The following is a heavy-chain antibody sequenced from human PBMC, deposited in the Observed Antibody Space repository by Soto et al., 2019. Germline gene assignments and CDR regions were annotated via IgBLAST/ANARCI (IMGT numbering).Heavy chain of an antibody. CDR3: ARVMQAANGYYFDY. CDR1: SGSISSSNW. Sequence: SETLSLTCAVSSGSISSSNWWSWVRQPPGKGLEWIGEIYHSGSTNYNPSLKSRVTISVDKSKNQFSLKLSSVTAADTAVYYCARVMQAANGYYFDYWGQGTLVTVSS. D-gene: IGHD2-15*01. CDR2: IYHSGST. V-gene: IGHV4-4*02. J-gene: IGHJ4*02.